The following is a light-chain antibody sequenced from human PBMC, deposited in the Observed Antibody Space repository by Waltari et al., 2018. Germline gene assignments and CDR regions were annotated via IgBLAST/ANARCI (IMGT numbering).Light chain of an antibody. CDR2: EDS. V-gene: IGLV1-51*02. Sequence: QSVLTQPPPVSASPGQRVTTSCAGRRSNIGNNHGSGYRPFPGTAPKILINEDSERPSGSPGPVSGSKSGTSATLDITGLQAGDEADYYCGTWDSSLSGAVFGGGTHLTVL. J-gene: IGLJ7*01. CDR1: RSNIGNNH. CDR3: GTWDSSLSGAV.